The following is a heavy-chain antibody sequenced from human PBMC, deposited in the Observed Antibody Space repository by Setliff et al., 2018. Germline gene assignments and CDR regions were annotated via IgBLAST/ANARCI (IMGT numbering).Heavy chain of an antibody. D-gene: IGHD1-1*01. Sequence: GGSLRLSCAASGFTSGNKDIHWVRQAPGKGLEWVASIRYDGRSEYADSVKGRFSMSRDNSKNTLYLQMNSLRTEDTAVYYCATDGVQNYNLDYWGQGTLVTSPQ. CDR1: GFTSGNKD. J-gene: IGHJ4*02. V-gene: IGHV3-30*02. CDR3: ATDGVQNYNLDY. CDR2: IRYDGRSE.